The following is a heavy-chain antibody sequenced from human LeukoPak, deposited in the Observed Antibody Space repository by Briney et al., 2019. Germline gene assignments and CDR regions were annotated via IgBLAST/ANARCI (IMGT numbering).Heavy chain of an antibody. CDR3: ARVVGGSSVYRYYFDY. CDR2: INTNTGNP. Sequence: GASVKVSCKASGYTFTNYAMNWVRQAPGQGLEWMGWINTNTGNPTYAQGFTGRFVFSLDTSVSTAYLQISSLKAEDIAVYYCARVVGGSSVYRYYFDYWGQGTLVTVSS. CDR1: GYTFTNYA. D-gene: IGHD3-22*01. V-gene: IGHV7-4-1*02. J-gene: IGHJ4*02.